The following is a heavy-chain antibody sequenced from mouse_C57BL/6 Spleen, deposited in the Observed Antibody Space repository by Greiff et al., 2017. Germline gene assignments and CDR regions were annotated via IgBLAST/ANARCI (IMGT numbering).Heavy chain of an antibody. D-gene: IGHD2-4*01. V-gene: IGHV3-6*01. J-gene: IGHJ4*01. CDR1: GYSITSGYY. CDR2: ISYDGSN. CDR3: AKNYDYGGMDY. Sequence: EVKLMESGPGLVKPSQSLSLTCSVTGYSITSGYYWNWIRQFPGNKLEWMGYISYDGSNNYNPSLKNRISITRDTSKNQFFLKLNSVTTEDTATYYCAKNYDYGGMDYWGQGTSVTVSS.